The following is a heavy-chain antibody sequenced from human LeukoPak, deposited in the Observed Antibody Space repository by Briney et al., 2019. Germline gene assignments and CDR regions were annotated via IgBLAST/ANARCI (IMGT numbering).Heavy chain of an antibody. D-gene: IGHD5-18*01. Sequence: GGSLRLSCAASGFSFSRHWMHWVRQAPGKGLVWVSRINGDGTIIRYADYVKGRLTISRDNAKNTLDLQMHGLGAEDMAVYYCVRMSYGHGFPNPFDYWGQGTLVTVSS. CDR1: GFSFSRHW. J-gene: IGHJ4*02. V-gene: IGHV3-74*01. CDR2: INGDGTII. CDR3: VRMSYGHGFPNPFDY.